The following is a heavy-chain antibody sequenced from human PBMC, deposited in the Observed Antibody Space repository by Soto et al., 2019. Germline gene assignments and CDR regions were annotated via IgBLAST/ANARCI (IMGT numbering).Heavy chain of an antibody. CDR1: GASIRSTY. D-gene: IGHD3-9*01. CDR2: IYYSGTT. J-gene: IGHJ4*02. CDR3: ARIPFSLTLRTVLHPFVS. Sequence: PSETLSLTCTVSGASIRSTYWSWIRQSPEKGLEWIGYIYYSGTTNYNPTLKNRSTISVTTSKNQLSLNLTSVTAADTAVYYCARIPFSLTLRTVLHPFVSWGQGTLVTVS. V-gene: IGHV4-59*01.